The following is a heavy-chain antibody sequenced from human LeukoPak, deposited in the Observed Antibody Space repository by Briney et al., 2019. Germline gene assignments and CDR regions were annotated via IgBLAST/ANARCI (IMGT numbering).Heavy chain of an antibody. J-gene: IGHJ5*02. D-gene: IGHD3-3*01. V-gene: IGHV1-69*13. CDR1: GGTFNSSG. Sequence: ASVKVSCKASGGTFNSSGISWVRQAPGQGLEWMGGIISFFGAAHYIQKFQGRLTITADESTSTAYMELSSLTSEDTAVYYCTRDPSVDYDHLSHWFDPWGQGTLVTVSS. CDR3: TRDPSVDYDHLSHWFDP. CDR2: IISFFGAA.